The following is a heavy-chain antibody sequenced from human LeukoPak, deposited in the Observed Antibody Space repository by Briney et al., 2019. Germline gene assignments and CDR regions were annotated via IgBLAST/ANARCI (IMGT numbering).Heavy chain of an antibody. CDR3: ARGQLSNAFDI. Sequence: GGSLRLSCAASGFTFSSYTMNWVRQAPGKGLEWVSYISSSGSTIYYADSVKGRFTISRDNAKNSLYLQMNSLRAEDTAVYYCARGQLSNAFDIWGQGTMVTVSS. V-gene: IGHV3-48*04. CDR2: ISSSGSTI. J-gene: IGHJ3*02. D-gene: IGHD6-19*01. CDR1: GFTFSSYT.